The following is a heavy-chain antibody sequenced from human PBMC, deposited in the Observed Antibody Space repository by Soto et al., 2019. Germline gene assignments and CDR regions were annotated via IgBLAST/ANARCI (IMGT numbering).Heavy chain of an antibody. CDR1: GFTFSGSA. D-gene: IGHD6-19*01. V-gene: IGHV3-73*02. CDR3: TRVSGWLDWYFDL. J-gene: IGHJ2*01. CDR2: IRSKANSYAT. Sequence: EVQLVESGGGLVQPGGSLKLSCAASGFTFSGSAMHWVRQASGKGLEWVGRIRSKANSYATAYAASVKGRFTISRDDSKNTAYLKMNSLKPDDTAVYYCTRVSGWLDWYFDLWGRGTLVTVSS.